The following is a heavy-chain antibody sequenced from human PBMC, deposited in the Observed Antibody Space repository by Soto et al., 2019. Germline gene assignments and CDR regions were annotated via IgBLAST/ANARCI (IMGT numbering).Heavy chain of an antibody. V-gene: IGHV3-7*05. D-gene: IGHD6-13*01. CDR1: GFTFSDDW. J-gene: IGHJ4*02. Sequence: GGSLRLSCAASGFTFSDDWMNWVRQTPGKRLEWVASIKYDGREKNYVDTVKGRFTISRDNAKNSVYLQMASLRAEDTAVYYCARDGVAPGLYFDHWGQGT. CDR3: ARDGVAPGLYFDH. CDR2: IKYDGREK.